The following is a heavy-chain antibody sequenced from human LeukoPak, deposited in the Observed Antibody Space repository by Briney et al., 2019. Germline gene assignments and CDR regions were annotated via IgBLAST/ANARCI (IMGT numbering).Heavy chain of an antibody. CDR3: ARVNYGDAFDI. CDR1: GYTFTTYG. Sequence: GASVKVSCKASGYTFTTYGISWVRQAPGQGLEWMGWIIAYNGNTNYAQKLQGRITMTTDTSTSTACMELRSLRSDDTAVYYCARVNYGDAFDIWGQGTMVTVSS. D-gene: IGHD4-11*01. V-gene: IGHV1-18*01. CDR2: IIAYNGNT. J-gene: IGHJ3*02.